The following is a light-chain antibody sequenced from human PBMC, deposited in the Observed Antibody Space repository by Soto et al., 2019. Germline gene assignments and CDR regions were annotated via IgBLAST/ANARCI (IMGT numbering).Light chain of an antibody. Sequence: DIQMTQSPSTLSSSLADRVTIACRASQSVNTWLAWYQKKPGKPPKLLIYDASSLQSGVPSRFSGSGSGTEFTLTISSLQPDDFATYYCQQYNSDWKFGQGTKVDIK. CDR1: QSVNTW. J-gene: IGKJ1*01. V-gene: IGKV1-5*01. CDR3: QQYNSDWK. CDR2: DAS.